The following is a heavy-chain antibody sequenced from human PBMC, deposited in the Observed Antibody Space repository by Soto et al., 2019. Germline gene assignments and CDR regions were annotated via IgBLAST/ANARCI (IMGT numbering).Heavy chain of an antibody. CDR3: ARHSIGAARPTEDY. J-gene: IGHJ4*02. V-gene: IGHV1-18*01. D-gene: IGHD6-6*01. CDR1: GYTFTSYG. CDR2: ISAYNGNT. Sequence: ASVKVSCKASGYTFTSYGISWVRQAPGQGLEWMGWISAYNGNTNYAQKLQGRVTMTTDTSTSTAYMELRSLRSDDTAVYYCARHSIGAARPTEDYWGQGTLVTVSP.